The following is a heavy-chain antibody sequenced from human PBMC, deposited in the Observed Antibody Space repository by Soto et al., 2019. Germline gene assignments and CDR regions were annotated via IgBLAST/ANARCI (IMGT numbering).Heavy chain of an antibody. V-gene: IGHV4-4*02. D-gene: IGHD4-17*01. CDR3: ARGHLYGDYTYYYYGMDV. CDR1: GGSISSSNW. Sequence: SSETLSLTCAVFGGSISSSNWWSWVRQPPGKGLEWIGEIYHSGSTNYNPSLKSRVTISVDKSKNQFSLKLSSVTAADTAVYYCARGHLYGDYTYYYYGMDVWGQGTTVTVSS. J-gene: IGHJ6*02. CDR2: IYHSGST.